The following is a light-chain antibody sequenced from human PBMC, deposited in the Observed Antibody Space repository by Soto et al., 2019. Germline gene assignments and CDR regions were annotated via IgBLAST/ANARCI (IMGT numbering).Light chain of an antibody. CDR2: GAS. Sequence: EIVLTQSPGTLSLSPGERATLSCRASQSVSSSYLAWYQQKPGQAPRLLIYGASSRATGIPDRFSGSGSGTDFTLIISRLESEDFAVYYCQQYGSSPGTFGQGTRLEIK. CDR1: QSVSSSY. J-gene: IGKJ5*01. CDR3: QQYGSSPGT. V-gene: IGKV3-20*01.